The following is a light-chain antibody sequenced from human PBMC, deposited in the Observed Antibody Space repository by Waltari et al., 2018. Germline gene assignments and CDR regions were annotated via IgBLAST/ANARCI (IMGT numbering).Light chain of an antibody. Sequence: EIVLTQSPGTLSSSAGERATLSCRASQSVSRALAWYQQKPGQAPRLLIFGASNRATGIPDRFSGSGSGTDFSLTISRLEPDDFAVYYCQHYLRLPVTFGQGTKVEIK. CDR2: GAS. CDR3: QHYLRLPVT. J-gene: IGKJ1*01. V-gene: IGKV3-20*01. CDR1: QSVSRA.